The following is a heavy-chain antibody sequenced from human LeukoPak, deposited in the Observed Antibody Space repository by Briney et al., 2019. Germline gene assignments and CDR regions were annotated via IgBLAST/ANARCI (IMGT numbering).Heavy chain of an antibody. J-gene: IGHJ4*02. CDR3: AREGGPPFDY. CDR2: INHSGST. CDR1: GGSFSGYY. D-gene: IGHD3-16*01. V-gene: IGHV4-34*01. Sequence: SETLSLTCAVYGGSFSGYYWSWIRQPPGKGLEWIGEINHSGSTNYNPSLKSRVTISVDTSKNQFSLKLSSVTAAYTAVYYCAREGGPPFDYWGQGTLVTVSS.